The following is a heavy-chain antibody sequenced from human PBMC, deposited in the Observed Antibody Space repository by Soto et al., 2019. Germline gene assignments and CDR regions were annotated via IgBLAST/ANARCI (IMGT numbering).Heavy chain of an antibody. CDR1: GGSFSGYY. CDR2: INHSGST. V-gene: IGHV4-34*01. Sequence: SETLSLTCAVYGGSFSGYYWSWIRQPPGKGLEWIGEINHSGSTNYNPSLKSRVTISVDTSKNQFSLKLSSVTAADTAVYYCARVSMRCSGGSCYSDYWGQGTLVTSPQ. CDR3: ARVSMRCSGGSCYSDY. J-gene: IGHJ4*02. D-gene: IGHD2-15*01.